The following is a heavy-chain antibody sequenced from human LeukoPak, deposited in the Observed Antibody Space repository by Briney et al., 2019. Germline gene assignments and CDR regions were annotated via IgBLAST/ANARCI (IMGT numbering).Heavy chain of an antibody. D-gene: IGHD5-12*01. CDR3: ARVVVATSTFDY. CDR2: IIPIFGTA. Sequence: GASVKVSCKASGGTFSSYAISWVRQAPGQGLEWMGGIIPIFGTANYAQKFQGGVTITADKSTSTAYMELSSLRSEDTAVYYCARVVVATSTFDYWGQGTLVTVSS. V-gene: IGHV1-69*06. J-gene: IGHJ4*02. CDR1: GGTFSSYA.